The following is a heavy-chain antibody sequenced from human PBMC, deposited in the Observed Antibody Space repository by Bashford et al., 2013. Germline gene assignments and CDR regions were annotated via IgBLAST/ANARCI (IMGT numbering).Heavy chain of an antibody. CDR1: GGSVSSPNW. CDR3: AKTTGLRQYYFDY. V-gene: IGHV4-4*02. CDR2: IYHSGST. J-gene: IGHJ4*02. D-gene: IGHD1-1*01. Sequence: SETLSLTCGVSGGSVSSPNWWSWVRQPPGKGLEWIGEIYHSGSTNYNPSLKSRVTISVDKSKNQFSLNLTSVTAADTAVYYCAKTTGLRQYYFDYWGQGTLGHRLL.